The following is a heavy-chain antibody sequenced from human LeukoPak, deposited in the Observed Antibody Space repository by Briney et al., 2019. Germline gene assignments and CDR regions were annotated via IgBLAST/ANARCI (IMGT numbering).Heavy chain of an antibody. Sequence: SVTVSCKASGGTFSSYAISWVRQAPGQGLEWMGGIIPIFGTANYAQKFQGRVTITADESTSTAYMELSSLRSEDTAVYYCARLDEYSSSSRYYGMDVWGQGTTVTVSS. CDR2: IIPIFGTA. J-gene: IGHJ6*02. D-gene: IGHD6-6*01. CDR1: GGTFSSYA. CDR3: ARLDEYSSSSRYYGMDV. V-gene: IGHV1-69*13.